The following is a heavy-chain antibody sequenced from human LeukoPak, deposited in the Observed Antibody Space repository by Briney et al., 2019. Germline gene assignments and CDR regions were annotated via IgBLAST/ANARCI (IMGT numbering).Heavy chain of an antibody. Sequence: SETLSLTCTVSGGSISSYYWSWIRQPPGKGLEWIGYIYCSGSTNYNPSLKSRVTISVDTSKNQFSLKLSSVTAADTAVYYCARRRGYSLDYWGQGTLVTVSS. CDR1: GGSISSYY. CDR2: IYCSGST. V-gene: IGHV4-59*01. CDR3: ARRRGYSLDY. J-gene: IGHJ4*02. D-gene: IGHD5-18*01.